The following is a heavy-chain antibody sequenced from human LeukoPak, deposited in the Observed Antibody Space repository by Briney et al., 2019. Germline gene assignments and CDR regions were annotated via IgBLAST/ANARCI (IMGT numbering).Heavy chain of an antibody. Sequence: GASVKVSCKASGFTFTSSAMQWVRQARGQRLEWIGWIVVGSGNTNYAQKFQERVTITRDMSTSTAYMELSSLRSGDTAVYYCAAVGSDYDSSGYRALFAFDIWGQGAMVTVSS. CDR2: IVVGSGNT. D-gene: IGHD3-22*01. V-gene: IGHV1-58*02. J-gene: IGHJ3*02. CDR1: GFTFTSSA. CDR3: AAVGSDYDSSGYRALFAFDI.